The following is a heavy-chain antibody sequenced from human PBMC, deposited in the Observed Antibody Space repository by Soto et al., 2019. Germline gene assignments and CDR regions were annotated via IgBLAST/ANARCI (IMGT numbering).Heavy chain of an antibody. D-gene: IGHD2-2*01. CDR1: GGSISNDNYF. CDR3: AREVNVPADADAFDI. Sequence: QVQLQESGPGLVKPSQTLSLTCTVSGGSISNDNYFWSWIRQHPGKGLEWIGYIHYSGSAYYNPSLRGRVIILVDTTKNQFSMKLTSVTAADTAMYYCAREVNVPADADAFDIWVQGTMVTVSS. CDR2: IHYSGSA. J-gene: IGHJ3*02. V-gene: IGHV4-31*03.